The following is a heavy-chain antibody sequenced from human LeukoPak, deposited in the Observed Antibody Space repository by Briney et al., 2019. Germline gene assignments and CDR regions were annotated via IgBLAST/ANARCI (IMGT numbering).Heavy chain of an antibody. CDR3: ASQGGQTAYGQNSASFDY. Sequence: NSGNTVYAQNFQCRVTITRTTSISTAYMELSSLRSEDTAVYYCASQGGQTAYGQNSASFDYWGQGTLVTVSS. J-gene: IGHJ4*02. V-gene: IGHV1-8*01. D-gene: IGHD1-26*01. CDR2: NSGNT.